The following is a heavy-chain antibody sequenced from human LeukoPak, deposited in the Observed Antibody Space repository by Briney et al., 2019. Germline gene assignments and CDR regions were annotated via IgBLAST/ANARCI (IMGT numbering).Heavy chain of an antibody. CDR1: GFTFTSSA. J-gene: IGHJ4*02. CDR2: IVVGSGNT. Sequence: GTSVKVSCKASGFTFTSSAMQWVRQARGQRLEWIGWIVVGSGNTNYAQKFQERVTITRDMSTSTAYMELSSLRSEDTAVYYCAAVYDDSSGYPVDYWGQGTLVTVSP. V-gene: IGHV1-58*02. D-gene: IGHD3-22*01. CDR3: AAVYDDSSGYPVDY.